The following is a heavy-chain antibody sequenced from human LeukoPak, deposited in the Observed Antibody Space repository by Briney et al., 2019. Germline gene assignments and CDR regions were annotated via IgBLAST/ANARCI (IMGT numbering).Heavy chain of an antibody. CDR2: INPNSGGT. V-gene: IGHV1-2*02. CDR3: ARDHFDFWSGYSATYFDY. J-gene: IGHJ4*02. Sequence: ASVKVSCKASGYTFTGYYMHWVRQAPGQGLEWMGWINPNSGGTNYAQKFQGRVTMTRDPSISTAYMELSRLSSDDTAVYYCARDHFDFWSGYSATYFDYWGQETLVTVSS. D-gene: IGHD3-3*01. CDR1: GYTFTGYY.